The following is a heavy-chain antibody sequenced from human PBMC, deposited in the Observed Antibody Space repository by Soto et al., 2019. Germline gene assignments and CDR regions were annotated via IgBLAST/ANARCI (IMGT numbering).Heavy chain of an antibody. CDR1: GFSFSVYG. V-gene: IGHV3-33*01. Sequence: GGSLRLACETSGFSFSVYGVHWVRQAPGKGLEWVAVIWYDASKQFYAASVEGRFTISRDNSKAILYLQMNSLRAEDTAVYYCAAWAEGATEVHWGQGTLVTVSS. J-gene: IGHJ4*02. CDR2: IWYDASKQ. CDR3: AAWAEGATEVH. D-gene: IGHD2-15*01.